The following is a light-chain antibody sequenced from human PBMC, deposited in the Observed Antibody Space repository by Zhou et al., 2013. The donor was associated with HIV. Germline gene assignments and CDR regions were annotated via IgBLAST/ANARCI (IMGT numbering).Light chain of an antibody. Sequence: EIMLTQSPGTLSLSPGERATLSCRGSHGHVARYQQKPGRIPRLLIYGTSKRASGIPDRFSGSGSGTDGSLTISRLEAEDFAVYYCQQYEFFGQGTRLEMK. J-gene: IGKJ5*01. CDR1: HGH. CDR3: QQYEF. V-gene: IGKV3-20*01. CDR2: GTS.